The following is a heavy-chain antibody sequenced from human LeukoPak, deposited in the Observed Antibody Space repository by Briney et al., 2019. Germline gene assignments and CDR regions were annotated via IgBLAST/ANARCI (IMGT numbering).Heavy chain of an antibody. V-gene: IGHV4-59*01. D-gene: IGHD4-17*01. CDR3: ARMTTVTYRYNWFDP. Sequence: SETLSLTCTVSGGSISSYYWSWIRQPPGKGLEWIGYIYYSGSTNYNPSLKSRVTISVDTSKNQFSLKLSSVTAADTAVYYCARMTTVTYRYNWFDPWGQGTLVTVSS. CDR2: IYYSGST. J-gene: IGHJ5*02. CDR1: GGSISSYY.